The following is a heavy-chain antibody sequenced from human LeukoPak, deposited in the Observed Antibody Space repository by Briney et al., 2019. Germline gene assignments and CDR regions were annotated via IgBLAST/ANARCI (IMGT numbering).Heavy chain of an antibody. CDR1: GFTFRNYS. D-gene: IGHD6-25*01. J-gene: IGHJ4*02. Sequence: GGSLRLSCAASGFTFRNYSMNWVRQSPGKGLEWVSAISSSSSCIYYADSVKGRFTISRDNAKSSLYLQMNSLRAEDTAVYYCARRRPYSSGFYFDYWGKGTLVTVSS. V-gene: IGHV3-21*01. CDR2: ISSSSSCI. CDR3: ARRRPYSSGFYFDY.